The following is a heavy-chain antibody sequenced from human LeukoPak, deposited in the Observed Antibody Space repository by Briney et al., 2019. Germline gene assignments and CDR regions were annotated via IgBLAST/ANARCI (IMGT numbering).Heavy chain of an antibody. CDR3: ARGITMQNCDY. CDR1: GYTFTAYF. Sequence: ASVKVSCKASGYTFTAYFMHWVRQAPGQGLEWMGRINPNSGGTNYAQEFQGRVTMTRDTSISTAYMELSGLRSDDTAVYYCARGITMQNCDYWGQGTLVTVSS. J-gene: IGHJ4*02. V-gene: IGHV1-2*06. D-gene: IGHD3-10*01. CDR2: INPNSGGT.